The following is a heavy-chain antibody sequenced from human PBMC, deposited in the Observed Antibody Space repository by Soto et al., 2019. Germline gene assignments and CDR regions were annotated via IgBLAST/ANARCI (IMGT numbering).Heavy chain of an antibody. V-gene: IGHV1-2*02. CDR3: ARFGVVITNYYYSGMDL. Sequence: ASVKVSCKASGFPFSDYYIHWLRQAPGQGPEWMGWINPKSGDTNYARNFLGRVTVTSDTSISTAYLELSRLTSGDTAVYYCARFGVVITNYYYSGMDLWGQGTTVTVSS. CDR2: INPKSGDT. D-gene: IGHD3-3*01. J-gene: IGHJ6*02. CDR1: GFPFSDYY.